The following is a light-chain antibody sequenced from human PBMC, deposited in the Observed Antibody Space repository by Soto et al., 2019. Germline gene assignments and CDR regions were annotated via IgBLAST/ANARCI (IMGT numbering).Light chain of an antibody. Sequence: IVLTQSPGTLSLSPGERATLSCRASQSVRSSLAWYHHKPGEAPRLLISDASSRDTDIPARFSGGGSGTEFTLTINSLQTEDFGVYFCQQYDDWLRLTFGGGTKVDIK. CDR1: QSVRSS. V-gene: IGKV3-15*01. CDR2: DAS. CDR3: QQYDDWLRLT. J-gene: IGKJ4*01.